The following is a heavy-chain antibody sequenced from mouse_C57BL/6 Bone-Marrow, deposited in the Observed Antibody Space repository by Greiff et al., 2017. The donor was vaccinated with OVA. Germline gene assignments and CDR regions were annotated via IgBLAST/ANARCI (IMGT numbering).Heavy chain of an antibody. J-gene: IGHJ3*01. CDR3: ATYGNWFAY. CDR2: IWSGGST. V-gene: IGHV2-2*01. CDR1: GFSLTSYG. D-gene: IGHD2-1*01. Sequence: VKLKQSGPGLVQPSQSLSITCTVSGFSLTSYGVHWVRQSPGKGLEWLGVIWSGGSTDYNAAFISRLSISKDNSKSQVFFKMNSLQADDTAIYYCATYGNWFAYWGQGTLVTVSA.